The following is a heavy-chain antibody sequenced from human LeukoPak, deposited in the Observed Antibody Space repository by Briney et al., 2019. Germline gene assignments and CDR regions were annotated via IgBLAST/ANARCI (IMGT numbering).Heavy chain of an antibody. CDR2: ISRSGSSL. V-gene: IGHV3-11*01. Sequence: GGSLRLSCAASEFTFSDYYMTWIRQAPGKGLEYVSHISRSGSSLYYGDTVTGRFSISRDNAKNSLYLQMNSLRVEDTAVYYCAREVVVVPDYYYYGLDVWGQGTTVTVSS. CDR1: EFTFSDYY. D-gene: IGHD2-2*01. J-gene: IGHJ6*02. CDR3: AREVVVVPDYYYYGLDV.